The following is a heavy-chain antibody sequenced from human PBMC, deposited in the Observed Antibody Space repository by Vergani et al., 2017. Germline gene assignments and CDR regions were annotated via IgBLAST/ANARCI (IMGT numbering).Heavy chain of an antibody. J-gene: IGHJ4*02. V-gene: IGHV3-15*01. CDR1: GFTFSNAW. CDR3: AKDLGRIAARPMGFPDY. Sequence: EVQLVESGGGLVKPGGSLRLSCAASGFTFSNAWMSWVRQAPGKGLEWVGRIKSKTDGGTTDYAAPVKGRFTISRDDSKNTLYLQMNSLRAEDTAVYYCAKDLGRIAARPMGFPDYWGQGTLVTVSS. D-gene: IGHD6-6*01. CDR2: IKSKTDGGTT.